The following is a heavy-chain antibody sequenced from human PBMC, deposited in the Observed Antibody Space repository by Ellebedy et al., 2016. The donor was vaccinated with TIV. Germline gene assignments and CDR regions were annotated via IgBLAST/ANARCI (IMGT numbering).Heavy chain of an antibody. V-gene: IGHV4-34*01. D-gene: IGHD6-13*01. Sequence: SETLSLXXAVYGGSFSGYYWSWIRQPPGKGLEWIGEINHSGSTNYNPSLKSGVTISVDTSKNQFSLKLSSVTAADTAVYYCARARIIGGTIAAAGPRPMVNWFDPWGQGTLVTVSS. CDR3: ARARIIGGTIAAAGPRPMVNWFDP. J-gene: IGHJ5*02. CDR2: INHSGST. CDR1: GGSFSGYY.